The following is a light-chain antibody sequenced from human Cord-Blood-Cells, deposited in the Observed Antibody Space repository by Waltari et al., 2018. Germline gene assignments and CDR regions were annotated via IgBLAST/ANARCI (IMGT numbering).Light chain of an antibody. CDR1: QDISNY. CDR3: QQYDNLPT. CDR2: DAS. J-gene: IGKJ4*01. Sequence: DIQMTQSPSSLSASAGDRVTITCQSSQDISNYLNWYQQKPGKAPKLLIYDASNLETGAPSRFSGSGSGTDFTFTISSLQPEDIATYYCQQYDNLPTFGGGTKVEIK. V-gene: IGKV1-33*01.